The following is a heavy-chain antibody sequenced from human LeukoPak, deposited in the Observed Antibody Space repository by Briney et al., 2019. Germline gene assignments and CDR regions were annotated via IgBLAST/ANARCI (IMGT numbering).Heavy chain of an antibody. CDR2: ISSSSSYI. CDR3: ARSPIAAKVSWLAHFDY. CDR1: GFTFSSYS. Sequence: GGSLRLSCAASGFTFSSYSMNWVRQAPGKGLEWVSSISSSSSYIYYADSVKGRFTISRDNAKNSLYLQMNSLRAEDTAVYYCARSPIAAKVSWLAHFDYWGQGTLVTVSS. J-gene: IGHJ4*02. D-gene: IGHD1-26*01. V-gene: IGHV3-21*01.